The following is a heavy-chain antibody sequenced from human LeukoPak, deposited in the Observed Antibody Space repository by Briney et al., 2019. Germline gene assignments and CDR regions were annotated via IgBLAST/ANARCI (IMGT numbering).Heavy chain of an antibody. D-gene: IGHD3-22*01. CDR3: ARDRITMIVVVMFDY. Sequence: GGSLRLSCAASGFTFSDYYMSWIRQAPGKGLEWVSYISSSGSTIYYADSVKGRFTISRDNAKNSLYLQMNSLRAEDTAVYYCARDRITMIVVVMFDYWGQGTLVTVSS. V-gene: IGHV3-11*04. CDR1: GFTFSDYY. CDR2: ISSSGSTI. J-gene: IGHJ4*02.